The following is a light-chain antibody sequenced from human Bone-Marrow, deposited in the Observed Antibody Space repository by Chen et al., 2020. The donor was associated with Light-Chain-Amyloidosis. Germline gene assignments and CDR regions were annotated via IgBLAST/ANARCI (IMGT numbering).Light chain of an antibody. CDR1: QSVSSN. V-gene: IGKV3-15*01. CDR3: QQYKNWPLA. CDR2: GAS. J-gene: IGKJ1*01. Sequence: DIVMTQSPATLSVSPGETATLSRRASQSVSSNLAWYQQTPGQSPRLLIYGASSRATGIPARFSGSGSGTEFTRTIRSLQSDDFAVYYCQQYKNWPLAFGQGTRVEIK.